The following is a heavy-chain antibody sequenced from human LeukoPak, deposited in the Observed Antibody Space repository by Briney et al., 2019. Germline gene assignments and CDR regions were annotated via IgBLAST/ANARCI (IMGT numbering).Heavy chain of an antibody. D-gene: IGHD3-9*01. CDR3: ARDRDDILTVYWFDP. CDR2: INPNSGGT. J-gene: IGHJ5*02. CDR1: GYTFTGYY. V-gene: IGHV1-2*02. Sequence: GASVKVSCKASGYTFTGYYMHWVRQAPGQGLEWMGWINPNSGGTNYAQMFQGRVTMTRDTSISTAYMELSRLRSDDTAVYYCARDRDDILTVYWFDPWGQGTLVTVSS.